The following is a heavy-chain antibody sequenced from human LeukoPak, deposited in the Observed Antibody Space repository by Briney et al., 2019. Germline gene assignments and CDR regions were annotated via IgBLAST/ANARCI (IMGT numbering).Heavy chain of an antibody. Sequence: SETLSLTCTVSGGSISSYYWSWIQQPPGKGLEWIGYIYYSGSTNYNPSLKSRVTISVDTSKNQFSLKLSSVTAADTAVYYCARRAIRWNYYGSGSYYNRFGWFDPWGQGTLVTVSS. J-gene: IGHJ5*02. CDR2: IYYSGST. CDR3: ARRAIRWNYYGSGSYYNRFGWFDP. V-gene: IGHV4-59*12. CDR1: GGSISSYY. D-gene: IGHD3-10*01.